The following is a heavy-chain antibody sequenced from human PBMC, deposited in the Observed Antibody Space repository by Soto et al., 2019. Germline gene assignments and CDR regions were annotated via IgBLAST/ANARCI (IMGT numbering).Heavy chain of an antibody. CDR1: GYTFTSYG. D-gene: IGHD1-26*01. J-gene: IGHJ3*02. CDR3: ASPGVGATDGDAFDI. CDR2: ISAYNGNT. Sequence: QVPLVQSGAEVKKPGASVKVSCRASGYTFTSYGISWVRQAPGQGLEWMGWISAYNGNTNYAQKLQGRVTMTTDTSTSTAYMELRSLRSDDTAVYYCASPGVGATDGDAFDIWGQGTMVTVSS. V-gene: IGHV1-18*01.